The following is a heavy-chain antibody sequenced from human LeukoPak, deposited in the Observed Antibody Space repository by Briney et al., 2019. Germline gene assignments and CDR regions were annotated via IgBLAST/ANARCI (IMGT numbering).Heavy chain of an antibody. Sequence: GGSLRLSCAASGFTFSSYWMSWVRQAPGKGLEWVANIKQDGGEIYYVDSVKGRFTISRDNAKNSLYLQMNSLRAEDTALYYCASGGIYYGAAFDFWGQGTLVTVSS. D-gene: IGHD1-26*01. J-gene: IGHJ4*02. V-gene: IGHV3-7*03. CDR2: IKQDGGEI. CDR1: GFTFSSYW. CDR3: ASGGIYYGAAFDF.